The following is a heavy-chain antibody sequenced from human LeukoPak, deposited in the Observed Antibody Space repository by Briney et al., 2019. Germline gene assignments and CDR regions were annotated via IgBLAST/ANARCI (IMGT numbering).Heavy chain of an antibody. CDR3: ARGPDYGDYIGY. J-gene: IGHJ4*02. CDR1: GYTFTGYY. CDR2: INPNSGGT. D-gene: IGHD4-17*01. Sequence: ASVKVSCKASGYTFTGYYMHWVRQAPGQGLEWMGWINPNSGGTNYAQKFQGRVTMTRDTSIRTAYMELSRLRSDDTGVYSCARGPDYGDYIGYWGQGTLVTVSS. V-gene: IGHV1-2*02.